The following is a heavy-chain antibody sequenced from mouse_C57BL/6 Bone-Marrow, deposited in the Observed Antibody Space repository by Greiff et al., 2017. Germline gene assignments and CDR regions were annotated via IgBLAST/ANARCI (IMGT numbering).Heavy chain of an antibody. D-gene: IGHD2-3*01. CDR1: GYTFTSYW. CDR3: AGDGPYYFDY. CDR2: LYPGSGST. J-gene: IGHJ2*01. Sequence: QVHVKQSGAELVKPGASVKMSCKASGYTFTSYWITWVKQRPGQGLEWIGDLYPGSGSTNYNEKFKSKATLTVDTSSSTAYMQLSSLTSEDSAVYYCAGDGPYYFDYWGQGTTLTVSS. V-gene: IGHV1-55*01.